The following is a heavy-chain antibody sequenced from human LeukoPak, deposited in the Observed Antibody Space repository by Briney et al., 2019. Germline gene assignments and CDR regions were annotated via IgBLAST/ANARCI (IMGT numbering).Heavy chain of an antibody. Sequence: PGGSLRLSCAASGFTVSSNYMSWVRQAPGKGLEWVSVIYSGGSTYYADSVKGRFTISRDNSKNTLYLQMNSLGAEDTAVYYCARDSSGRTPYYFDYWGQGTLVTVSS. J-gene: IGHJ4*02. V-gene: IGHV3-53*01. CDR1: GFTVSSNY. CDR2: IYSGGST. D-gene: IGHD6-19*01. CDR3: ARDSSGRTPYYFDY.